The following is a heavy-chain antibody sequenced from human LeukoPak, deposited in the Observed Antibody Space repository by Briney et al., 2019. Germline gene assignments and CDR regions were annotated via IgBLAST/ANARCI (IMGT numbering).Heavy chain of an antibody. CDR1: GFTFIIYA. V-gene: IGHV3-23*01. Sequence: GSLRLSCAASGFTFIIYAMSWVRQAPRKGLGWVSDFGGRTDTTYYADSVKGRFTISRDNSKNTLFLQMNSLRAEDTAVYYCATEGGPPIERYWGQGTLVTVSS. D-gene: IGHD2-15*01. CDR2: FGGRTDTT. J-gene: IGHJ4*02. CDR3: ATEGGPPIERY.